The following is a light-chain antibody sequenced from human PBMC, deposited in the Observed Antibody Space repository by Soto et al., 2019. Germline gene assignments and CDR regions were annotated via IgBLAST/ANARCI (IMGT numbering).Light chain of an antibody. CDR2: DVS. CDR1: SSDVGGYNY. J-gene: IGLJ2*01. CDR3: SSYTSSSTGV. V-gene: IGLV2-14*01. Sequence: QSALTQPDSVSGSPGQSITISCTGTSSDVGGYNYVSWYQQHPGKAPKLMIYDVSNRPSGVSNRFSGSKYGNTASLTISGLQAEDVADYYCSSYTSSSTGVFGGGTKLTVL.